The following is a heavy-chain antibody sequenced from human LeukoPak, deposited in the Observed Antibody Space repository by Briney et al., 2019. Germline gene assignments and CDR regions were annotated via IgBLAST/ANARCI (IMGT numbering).Heavy chain of an antibody. V-gene: IGHV1-2*02. Sequence: ASVKVSCKASGYTFTGYYMHWVRQAPGQGLEWMGWINPNSGGTNYAQKFQGRVTMTRDTSISTAYMELSRLRSDDTAVYYCARVYGIAAAGNGWDAGYWGQGTLVTVSS. J-gene: IGHJ4*02. CDR2: INPNSGGT. CDR3: ARVYGIAAAGNGWDAGY. D-gene: IGHD6-13*01. CDR1: GYTFTGYY.